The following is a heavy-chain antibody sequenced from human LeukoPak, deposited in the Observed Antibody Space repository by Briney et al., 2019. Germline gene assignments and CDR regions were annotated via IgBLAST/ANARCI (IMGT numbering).Heavy chain of an antibody. D-gene: IGHD3-9*01. Sequence: ASVKVSCKASGYTFTSYDINWVRQATGQGLEWMGWMNPNSGNTGYAQKFQGRVTMTRNTSISTAYMELSSLRSEDTAVYHCAVNYDILTGRDYWGQGTLVTVSS. CDR3: AVNYDILTGRDY. CDR2: MNPNSGNT. V-gene: IGHV1-8*01. CDR1: GYTFTSYD. J-gene: IGHJ4*02.